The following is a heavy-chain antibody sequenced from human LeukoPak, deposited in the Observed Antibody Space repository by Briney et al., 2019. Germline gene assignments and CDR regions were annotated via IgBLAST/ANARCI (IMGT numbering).Heavy chain of an antibody. V-gene: IGHV3-21*01. CDR1: GLTFSSYS. CDR2: ISSSSSYI. CDR3: ARDLVTMVRGANDY. J-gene: IGHJ4*02. Sequence: PGGSLRLSCAASGLTFSSYSMNWVRQAPGKGLEWVSSISSSSSYIYYADSVKGRFTISRDNAKNSLYLQMNSLRAEDTAVYYCARDLVTMVRGANDYWGQGTLVTVSS. D-gene: IGHD3-10*01.